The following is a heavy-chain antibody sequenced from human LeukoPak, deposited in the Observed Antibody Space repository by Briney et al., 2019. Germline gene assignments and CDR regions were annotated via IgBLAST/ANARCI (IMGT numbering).Heavy chain of an antibody. V-gene: IGHV3-30*04. J-gene: IGHJ3*02. CDR3: ARDEHSSGFAPAFDT. CDR1: GINFGASI. D-gene: IGHD3-22*01. Sequence: AGTSLRLSCATSGINFGASIMHWIRQAPGKGLEWVAGLSFDESSYYGGSVEGRFIISGDNSKRTLYLQMNSLKVEDTALYYCARDEHSSGFAPAFDTWGQGTMVTVSS. CDR2: LSFDESS.